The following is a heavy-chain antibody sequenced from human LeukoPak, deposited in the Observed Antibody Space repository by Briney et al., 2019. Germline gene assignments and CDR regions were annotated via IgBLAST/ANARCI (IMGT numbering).Heavy chain of an antibody. Sequence: SQTLSLTCAISGDSVSRKRAGWNWIRQSPSRGVEWLGRIYYRSTWYRDFLTSRITISPDTYKNQFSLTLDSVTPEDTAVYYCARGGLVRGSIDSLIAFDFWGQGTVVTVSS. V-gene: IGHV6-1*01. D-gene: IGHD3-10*01. CDR2: IYYRSTWYR. J-gene: IGHJ3*01. CDR3: ARGGLVRGSIDSLIAFDF. CDR1: GDSVSRKRAG.